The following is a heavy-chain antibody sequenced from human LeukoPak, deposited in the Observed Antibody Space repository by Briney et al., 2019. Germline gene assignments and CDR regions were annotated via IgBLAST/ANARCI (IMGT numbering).Heavy chain of an antibody. CDR2: IWYDGSNK. V-gene: IGHV3-33*01. CDR1: GFTFRRYG. D-gene: IGHD6-13*01. J-gene: IGHJ4*02. Sequence: QAGGSLRLSCVASGFTFRRYGMHGVRQAPGKGLEWVAIIWYDGSNKYYADFVKGRFTTSRDNCKNTLYLQMNSLRADDRAVYYCARVSGYSGTWYVDYWGQGTLVTVSS. CDR3: ARVSGYSGTWYVDY.